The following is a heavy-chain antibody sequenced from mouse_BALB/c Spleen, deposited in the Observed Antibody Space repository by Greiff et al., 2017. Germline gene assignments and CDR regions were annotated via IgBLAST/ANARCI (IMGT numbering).Heavy chain of an antibody. CDR1: GFTFSSYA. D-gene: IGHD1-1*01. Sequence: EVKLLESGGGLVKPGGSLKLSCAASGFTFSSYAMSWVRQTPEKRLEWVASISSGGSTYYPDSVKGRFTISRDNARNILYLQMSSLRSEDTAMYYCAREGVVANCDYWGQGTTLTVSS. CDR3: AREGVVANCDY. J-gene: IGHJ2*01. V-gene: IGHV5-6-5*01. CDR2: ISSGGST.